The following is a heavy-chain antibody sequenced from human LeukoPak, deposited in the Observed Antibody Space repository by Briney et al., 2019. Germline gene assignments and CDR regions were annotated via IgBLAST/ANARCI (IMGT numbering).Heavy chain of an antibody. CDR3: AKYSSSWYGYYFDY. Sequence: ASVKVSCKASGYTFTSYGISWVRQAPGQGLEWMGWISAYNGNTNYAQKLQGRVTMTTDTSTSTAYMELRSLRSDDTAVYYCAKYSSSWYGYYFDYWGQGTLVTVSS. CDR1: GYTFTSYG. V-gene: IGHV1-18*01. CDR2: ISAYNGNT. J-gene: IGHJ4*02. D-gene: IGHD6-13*01.